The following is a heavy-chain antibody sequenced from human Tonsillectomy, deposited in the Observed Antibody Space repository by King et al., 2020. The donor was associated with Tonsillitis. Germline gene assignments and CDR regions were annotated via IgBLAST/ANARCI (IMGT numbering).Heavy chain of an antibody. CDR1: KFTFSSYW. CDR2: IKQGGSEK. V-gene: IGHV3-7*03. Sequence: VQLVESGGGLVQPGGSLRLSCAASKFTFSSYWMSWVRQTPGKGLEWVANIKQGGSEKYDVDSVEGRFTISRDNAKNSLYLQMNSLRAEDTAVYYCARERYSSSWQHRDFDYWGQGTLVTVSS. CDR3: ARERYSSSWQHRDFDY. D-gene: IGHD6-13*01. J-gene: IGHJ4*02.